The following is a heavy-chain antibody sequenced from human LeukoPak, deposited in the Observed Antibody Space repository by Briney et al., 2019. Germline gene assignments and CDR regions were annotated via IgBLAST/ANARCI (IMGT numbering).Heavy chain of an antibody. CDR2: ISSDGSNK. D-gene: IGHD3-10*01. J-gene: IGHJ4*02. Sequence: PGGSLRLSCAASGFTFSSFWMHWVRQAPGKGLEWVAVISSDGSNKYYADSVKGRFTISRDNSKNTLFLQMNSLRAEDAAVYYCAKDGLWFGDLTYLDYWGQGTLVTVSS. V-gene: IGHV3-30*18. CDR3: AKDGLWFGDLTYLDY. CDR1: GFTFSSFW.